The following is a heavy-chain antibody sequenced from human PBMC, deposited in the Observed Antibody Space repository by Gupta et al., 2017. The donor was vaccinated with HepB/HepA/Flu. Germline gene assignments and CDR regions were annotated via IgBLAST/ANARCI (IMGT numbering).Heavy chain of an antibody. Sequence: EVQLLESGGGLVQPGGSLRLSCAASGFTFDNYAMSWVRQAPGKGLECVSGISGSGTTTYYAGSVKGRFTISRDNSKNTVYLQTNSLGAEDTAVYYCAKARRGTQTMIAFDIWGQGTMITVSS. CDR3: AKARRGTQTMIAFDI. D-gene: IGHD1-1*01. CDR2: ISGSGTTT. V-gene: IGHV3-23*01. CDR1: GFTFDNYA. J-gene: IGHJ3*02.